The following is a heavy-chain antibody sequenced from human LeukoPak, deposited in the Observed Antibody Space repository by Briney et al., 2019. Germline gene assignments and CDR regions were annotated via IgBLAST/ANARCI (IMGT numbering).Heavy chain of an antibody. V-gene: IGHV1-8*01. Sequence: ASVKVPCKASGYTLASFDINWVRQTPGQGPEWMGWMNPNNGNTGYAQIFQGRVTMTRNASISTVYMELSRLRSGDTAVYYCARGTRLRLGESYSYNYVMDVWGQGTTVTVSS. CDR1: GYTLASFD. J-gene: IGHJ6*02. D-gene: IGHD3-16*01. CDR2: MNPNNGNT. CDR3: ARGTRLRLGESYSYNYVMDV.